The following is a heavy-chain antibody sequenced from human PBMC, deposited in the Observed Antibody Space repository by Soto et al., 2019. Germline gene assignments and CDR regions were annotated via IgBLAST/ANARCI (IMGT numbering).Heavy chain of an antibody. CDR2: ISGSGGST. CDR1: GFTFSSYA. CDR3: AKGIVVVPADLNTHYYYYGMDV. Sequence: GGSLRLSCAASGFTFSSYAMSWVRQAPGKGLEWVSAISGSGGSTYYADSVKGRFTISRDNSKNTLYLQMNSLRAEDTAVYYCAKGIVVVPADLNTHYYYYGMDVWGQGTTVTVSS. D-gene: IGHD2-2*01. J-gene: IGHJ6*02. V-gene: IGHV3-23*01.